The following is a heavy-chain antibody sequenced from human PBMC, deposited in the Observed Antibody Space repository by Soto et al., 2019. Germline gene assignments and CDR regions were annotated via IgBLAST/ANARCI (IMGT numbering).Heavy chain of an antibody. J-gene: IGHJ1*01. D-gene: IGHD6-19*01. CDR2: IIPIFGTA. Sequence: GASVKVSCKASGGTFSSYAISWVRQAPGQGLEWMGGIIPIFGTANYAQKFQGRVTITADESTSTAYMELSSLRSEDTAVYYCATTGYSSRPIIRGYFQHWGQGTLVTVSS. CDR1: GGTFSSYA. CDR3: ATTGYSSRPIIRGYFQH. V-gene: IGHV1-69*13.